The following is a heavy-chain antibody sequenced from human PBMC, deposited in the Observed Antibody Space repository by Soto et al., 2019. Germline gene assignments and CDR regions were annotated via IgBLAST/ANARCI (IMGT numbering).Heavy chain of an antibody. CDR1: GGSVTIGIYY. Sequence: QVQLQESGPGLVKPSETLSLTCTVHGGSVTIGIYYWIWIRQPPGQGLVWFVFITYSGSTNYNLPRKSRVTMSVDTSKIQFPLKLTSVNAAATAGYYCTMCGDAYKKGHWGQGTLVTVSS. J-gene: IGHJ4*02. D-gene: IGHD1-1*01. V-gene: IGHV4-61*01. CDR2: ITYSGST. CDR3: TMCGDAYKKGH.